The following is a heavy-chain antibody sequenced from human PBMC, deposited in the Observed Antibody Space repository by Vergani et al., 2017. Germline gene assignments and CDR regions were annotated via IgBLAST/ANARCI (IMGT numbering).Heavy chain of an antibody. J-gene: IGHJ5*02. CDR1: GGTFSSYA. CDR2: IIPIFGTA. CDR3: ARSIGYCAGATCRAYYFDH. V-gene: IGHV1-69*01. D-gene: IGHD2-21*01. Sequence: QVQLVQSGAEVKKPGSSVKVSCKASGGTFSSYAISWVRQAPGQGLEWMGGIIPIFGTANYAQKFQGRVTITADESTSTAYMELSSLRSEDTAVYYCARSIGYCAGATCRAYYFDHWVQGARVTVSS.